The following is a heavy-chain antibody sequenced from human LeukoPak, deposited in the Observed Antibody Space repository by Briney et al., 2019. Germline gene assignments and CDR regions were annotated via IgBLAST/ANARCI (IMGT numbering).Heavy chain of an antibody. CDR1: GGSFSGYY. V-gene: IGHV4-34*01. J-gene: IGHJ6*02. CDR2: INHSGST. Sequence: SETLSLTCAVYGGSFSGYYWSWIRQPPGKGLEWIGEINHSGSTNYNPSLKSRVTVSVDTSKSQFSLKLSSVTAADTAVYYCARGEDSSSWYWGTYYYYGMDVWGQGTTVTVSS. D-gene: IGHD6-13*01. CDR3: ARGEDSSSWYWGTYYYYGMDV.